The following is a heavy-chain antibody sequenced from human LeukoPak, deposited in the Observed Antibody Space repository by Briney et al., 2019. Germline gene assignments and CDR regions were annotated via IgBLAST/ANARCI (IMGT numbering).Heavy chain of an antibody. CDR2: IKNDGSST. Sequence: GGSLRLSCAASGFTFNTYWMHWVRHAPGKGLVWVSHIKNDGSSTSYADSVKGRFTISRDNAKNTLFLQMNSLRADDTAVYYCARDRGYTQDYWGQGTLVTVSS. V-gene: IGHV3-74*01. J-gene: IGHJ4*02. D-gene: IGHD5-12*01. CDR1: GFTFNTYW. CDR3: ARDRGYTQDY.